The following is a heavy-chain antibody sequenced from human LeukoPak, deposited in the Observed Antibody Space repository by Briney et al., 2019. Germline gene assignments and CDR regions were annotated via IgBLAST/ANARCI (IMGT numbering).Heavy chain of an antibody. D-gene: IGHD6-19*01. CDR2: INHSGST. V-gene: IGHV4-34*01. CDR3: ARGRIAVAGTIQIFDY. CDR1: GGSLSGYY. J-gene: IGHJ4*02. Sequence: SETLSLTCAVYGGSLSGYYWSWIRQPPGKGLEWIGEINHSGSTNYNPSLKSRVTISVDTSKNQFSLKLSSVTAADTAVYYCARGRIAVAGTIQIFDYWGQGTLVTVSS.